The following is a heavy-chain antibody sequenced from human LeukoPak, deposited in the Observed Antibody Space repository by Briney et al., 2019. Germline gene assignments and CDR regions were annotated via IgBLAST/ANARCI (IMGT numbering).Heavy chain of an antibody. CDR2: ISESGGGT. V-gene: IGHV3-23*01. D-gene: IGHD3-10*01. Sequence: GGSLTHSRPATGFTHLHNPLSWVRPPPGKGLAWVSVISESGGGTYDAESVKGRFTICRDNSENTLYLQMNSLRAEDTAVYYCARAAHGSGAVHYGLDVWGQGATVTVSS. J-gene: IGHJ6*02. CDR3: ARAAHGSGAVHYGLDV. CDR1: GFTHLHNP.